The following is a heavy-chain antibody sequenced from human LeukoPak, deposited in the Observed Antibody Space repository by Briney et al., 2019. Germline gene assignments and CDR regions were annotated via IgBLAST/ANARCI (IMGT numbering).Heavy chain of an antibody. J-gene: IGHJ4*02. CDR1: GYTFTSYY. Sequence: GASVKVSCKASGYTFTSYYMHWVRQAPGQGLEWMGIINPSGGSTSYAQKFQGRVTMTRDTSTSTVYMELSSLRSEDTAVYYCAREFGGDSSGYPEHLDYWGQGTLVTVSS. CDR3: AREFGGDSSGYPEHLDY. CDR2: INPSGGST. D-gene: IGHD3-22*01. V-gene: IGHV1-46*01.